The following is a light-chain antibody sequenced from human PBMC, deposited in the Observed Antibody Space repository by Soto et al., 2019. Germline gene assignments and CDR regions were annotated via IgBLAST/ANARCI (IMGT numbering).Light chain of an antibody. CDR2: AAS. V-gene: IGKV1-9*01. Sequence: DIQLTQSPSFLSASVGDRVTITCRASQGISSYLAWYQQKPGKAPKLLIYAASTLQSGVPSRFSGSGSGTEFTLTISSLQPEDFATYYCQQLNIYPPTFGGGTKLEIK. CDR3: QQLNIYPPT. J-gene: IGKJ4*01. CDR1: QGISSY.